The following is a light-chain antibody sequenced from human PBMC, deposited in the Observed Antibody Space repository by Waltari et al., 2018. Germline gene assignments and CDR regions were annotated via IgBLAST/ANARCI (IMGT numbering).Light chain of an antibody. CDR2: ASS. V-gene: IGKV3-15*01. Sequence: EIVMTQSPAALSVSPGERVTLSCRASQSVDSKLAWYRQKPGQAPRLLIYASSTRATGIPARVSGGGSGTEFTLTISSLQSEDFAVYYCQQYNNWPLTFGGGTKVEIK. CDR3: QQYNNWPLT. CDR1: QSVDSK. J-gene: IGKJ4*01.